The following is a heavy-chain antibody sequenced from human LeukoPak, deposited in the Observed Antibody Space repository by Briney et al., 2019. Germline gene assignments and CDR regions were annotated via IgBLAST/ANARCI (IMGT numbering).Heavy chain of an antibody. CDR1: GFTFSSYA. Sequence: GGSLRLSCAASGFTFSSYAMSWVRQAPGKGLEWVSAISGSGGSTYYADSVKGRFTISRDNSKNTLYLQMNSLRAEDTAVYYCAKERHYYDSSGYYYYFDYWGQGTLVTVSS. CDR3: AKERHYYDSSGYYYYFDY. D-gene: IGHD3-22*01. V-gene: IGHV3-23*01. CDR2: ISGSGGST. J-gene: IGHJ4*02.